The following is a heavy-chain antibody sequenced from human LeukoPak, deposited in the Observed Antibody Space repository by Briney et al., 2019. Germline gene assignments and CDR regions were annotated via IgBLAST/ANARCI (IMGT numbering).Heavy chain of an antibody. Sequence: GGSLRLSCAASGFTFSSYAMNWVRQAPGKGLEWVAVIWSDGSNRFYAGSVKGRFTISRDNSQNTMFLEMNSLRAEDTAMYYCARDAQRGFDYSNSLQYWGQGILVTVSS. CDR2: IWSDGSNR. CDR3: ARDAQRGFDYSNSLQY. V-gene: IGHV3-33*08. J-gene: IGHJ4*01. CDR1: GFTFSSYA. D-gene: IGHD4-11*01.